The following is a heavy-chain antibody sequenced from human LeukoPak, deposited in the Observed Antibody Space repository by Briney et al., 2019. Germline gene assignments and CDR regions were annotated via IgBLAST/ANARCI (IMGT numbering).Heavy chain of an antibody. CDR1: GGSISSSSYY. J-gene: IGHJ4*01. Sequence: SETLSLTCTVSGGSISSSSYYWGWIRQPPGKGLEWIGSIYYSGSTYYNPSLKSRVTISLDTSRNQVSLKLNSVTATDTAVYYCAKSGGYGLIDYWGQGTLVSVSS. CDR2: IYYSGST. D-gene: IGHD1-26*01. V-gene: IGHV4-39*01. CDR3: AKSGGYGLIDY.